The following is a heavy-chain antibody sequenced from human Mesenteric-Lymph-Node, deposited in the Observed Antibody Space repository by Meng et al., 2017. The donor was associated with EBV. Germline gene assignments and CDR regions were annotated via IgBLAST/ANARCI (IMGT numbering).Heavy chain of an antibody. V-gene: IGHV3-21*01. D-gene: IGHD5-24*01. CDR2: ISSSGNYI. J-gene: IGHJ4*02. Sequence: EVQLVESGXXLXKPGGXXRLSCAASGFTFSAYNLNWVRQAPGKGLEWVSSISSSGNYIYYADSVKGRFTISRDNAKNSLYLQMNSLRAEDTAVYYCARGDQMAFYWGQGTLFTVSS. CDR1: GFTFSAYN. CDR3: ARGDQMAFY.